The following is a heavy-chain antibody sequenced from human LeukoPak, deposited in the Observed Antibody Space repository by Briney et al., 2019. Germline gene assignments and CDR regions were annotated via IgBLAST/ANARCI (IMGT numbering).Heavy chain of an antibody. Sequence: ASVRVSCKASVGTFSIYAIRWGRQAPGQGREWMGRIIPILGIANYTQKFQGRVTITADKSTSTAYMELSSLRSEDTAVYYCARERGDIVVVVAATRFRGPLDYWGQGTLVTVSS. V-gene: IGHV1-69*04. CDR3: ARERGDIVVVVAATRFRGPLDY. CDR1: VGTFSIYA. J-gene: IGHJ4*02. CDR2: IIPILGIA. D-gene: IGHD2-15*01.